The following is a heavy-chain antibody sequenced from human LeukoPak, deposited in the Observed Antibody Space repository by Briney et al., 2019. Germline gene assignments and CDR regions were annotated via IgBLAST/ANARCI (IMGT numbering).Heavy chain of an antibody. CDR1: GFTFSSYE. V-gene: IGHV4-39*01. CDR2: IYYSGST. CDR3: ARLRGLGPSDAFDI. J-gene: IGHJ3*02. D-gene: IGHD2-15*01. Sequence: GSLRLSCAAPGFTFSSYEMNWVRQAPGKGLEWIGSIYYSGSTYYNPSLKSRVTISVDTSKNQFSLKLSSVTAADTAVYYCARLRGLGPSDAFDIWGQGTMVTVSS.